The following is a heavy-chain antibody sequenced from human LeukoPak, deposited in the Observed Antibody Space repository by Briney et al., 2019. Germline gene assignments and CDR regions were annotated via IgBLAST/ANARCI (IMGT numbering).Heavy chain of an antibody. CDR2: IYSSGST. V-gene: IGHV4-59*01. CDR1: GGSITSYY. D-gene: IGHD3-22*01. Sequence: PSETLSLTCTVSGGSITSYYWSWIRQPPGKGLEWIGYIYSSGSTNYNPSLKSRVTISVDTSKNQFSLNLRSVTAADTAVYYCARGYYDRSGYSLPFDYWGQGTLVTVSS. CDR3: ARGYYDRSGYSLPFDY. J-gene: IGHJ4*02.